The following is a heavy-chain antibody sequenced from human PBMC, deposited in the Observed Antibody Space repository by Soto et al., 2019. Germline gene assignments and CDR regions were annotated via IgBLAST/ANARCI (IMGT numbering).Heavy chain of an antibody. Sequence: GESLKISCKGSGYSFTSYWIGWVRQMPGKGLEWMGIIYPGDSDTRYSPSFQGQVTISADKSISTAYPQWSSLKASDTAMYYCARLPYYDSSGYYWFDPWGQGTLVTVSS. V-gene: IGHV5-51*01. CDR3: ARLPYYDSSGYYWFDP. D-gene: IGHD3-22*01. J-gene: IGHJ5*02. CDR1: GYSFTSYW. CDR2: IYPGDSDT.